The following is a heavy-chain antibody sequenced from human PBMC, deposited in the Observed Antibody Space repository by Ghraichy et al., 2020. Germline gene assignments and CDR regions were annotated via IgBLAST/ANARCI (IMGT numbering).Heavy chain of an antibody. J-gene: IGHJ3*01. CDR1: GGSLSGSY. Sequence: SETLSLTCAVYGGSLSGSYWSCIRQSQGKGLEWIGVINHSGSTNSNPSLKSRVTISVDTSKKQFSLRLSSVTAADTAIYYCARGPSRTRAFDFWGQGTMVTVSS. CDR3: ARGPSRTRAFDF. D-gene: IGHD2-2*01. V-gene: IGHV4-34*01. CDR2: INHSGST.